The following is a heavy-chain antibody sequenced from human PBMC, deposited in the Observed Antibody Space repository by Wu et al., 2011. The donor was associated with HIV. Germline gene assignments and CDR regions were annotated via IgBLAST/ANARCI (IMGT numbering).Heavy chain of an antibody. Sequence: QVQLVQSGAEVKKPGSSVKVSCKASGGTFSNYGLTWVRQAPGQGLEWMGEIIPILETVNYAQKFQGRVTITTDASTRTAYMELSSLRSEDTAVYYCARGSFFXVNCSGTSCAHDAFDIWGQGT. CDR1: GGTFSNYG. D-gene: IGHD2-2*01. V-gene: IGHV1-69*01. CDR3: ARGSFFXVNCSGTSCAHDAFDI. CDR2: IIPILETV. J-gene: IGHJ3*02.